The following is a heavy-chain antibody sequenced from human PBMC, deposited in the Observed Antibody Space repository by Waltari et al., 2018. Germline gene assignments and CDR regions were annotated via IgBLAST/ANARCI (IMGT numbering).Heavy chain of an antibody. J-gene: IGHJ4*02. CDR3: ARELWIQLWPGGALGY. CDR2: IKQDGSEK. D-gene: IGHD5-18*01. Sequence: EVQLVESGGGLVQPGGSLRLSCAASGFTFSSYWMSWVRQAPGKGLEWVANIKQDGSEKYYVDVVKGRFTISRDNAKNSLYLQMNSLRAEDTAVYYCARELWIQLWPGGALGYWGQGTLVTVSS. CDR1: GFTFSSYW. V-gene: IGHV3-7*04.